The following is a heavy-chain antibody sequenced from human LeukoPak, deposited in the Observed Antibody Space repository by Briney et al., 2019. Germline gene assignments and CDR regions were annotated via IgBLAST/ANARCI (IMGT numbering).Heavy chain of an antibody. D-gene: IGHD6-19*01. CDR3: AGATQWLAYDY. CDR2: IYNGAET. Sequence: GGSLRLSCVASGFSVSAKYMGWVRQAPGKGLEWVSVIYNGAETSYADSVKGRFTISRGNTENTLYLQMNTLRDEDAAVYYCAGATQWLAYDYWGQGTLVTVSS. V-gene: IGHV3-53*01. CDR1: GFSVSAKY. J-gene: IGHJ4*02.